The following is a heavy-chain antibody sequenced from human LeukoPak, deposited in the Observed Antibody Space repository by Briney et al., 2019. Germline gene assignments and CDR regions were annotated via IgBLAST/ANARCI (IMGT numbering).Heavy chain of an antibody. V-gene: IGHV3-20*04. CDR2: INWNGGST. Sequence: GGSLRLSCAASGFTFNNYWMTWVRQAPGKGLEWVSGINWNGGSTGYADSVKGRFAISRDNAKNSLYLQMNSLRAEDTAVYYCAKDASGSGSYDAFDIWGQGTMVTVSS. D-gene: IGHD3-10*01. J-gene: IGHJ3*02. CDR1: GFTFNNYW. CDR3: AKDASGSGSYDAFDI.